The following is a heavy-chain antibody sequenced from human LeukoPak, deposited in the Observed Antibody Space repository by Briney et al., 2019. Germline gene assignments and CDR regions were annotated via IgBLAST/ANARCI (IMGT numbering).Heavy chain of an antibody. J-gene: IGHJ4*02. Sequence: GGSLRLSCAASGFTVSSNYMSWVRQPAGKGPEWVSVLYSGGATFYADSVKGRFTISRDTSKNTLYLQMSDLRADDTAVYYCTKLKGWYGEGFFDYWGQGTLVTVSS. CDR2: LYSGGAT. V-gene: IGHV3-53*01. CDR1: GFTVSSNY. D-gene: IGHD6-19*01. CDR3: TKLKGWYGEGFFDY.